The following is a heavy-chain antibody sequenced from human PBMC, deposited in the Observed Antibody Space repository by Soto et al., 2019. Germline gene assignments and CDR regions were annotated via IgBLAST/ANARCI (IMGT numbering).Heavy chain of an antibody. CDR1: GATFSSYP. V-gene: IGHV1-69*13. Sequence: SINLSCKASGATFSSYPISWVRQAPGQGLEWMGGIIPIFGTSNYAQKFQGRVTITADESTSTAYMELSSLRSEDTAVYYCAVGSIAAIYAIMAFRGQRGTVTGSS. D-gene: IGHD3-16*01. J-gene: IGHJ6*02. CDR3: AVGSIAAIYAIMAF. CDR2: IIPIFGTS.